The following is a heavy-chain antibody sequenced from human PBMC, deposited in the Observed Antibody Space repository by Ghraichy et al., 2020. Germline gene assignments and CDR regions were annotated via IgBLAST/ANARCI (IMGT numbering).Heavy chain of an antibody. CDR3: ARVRDVVVPAIWLLFDI. J-gene: IGHJ3*02. CDR2: IYYSGST. D-gene: IGHD2-2*01. CDR1: GGSISSYY. V-gene: IGHV4-59*01. Sequence: SETLSLTCTVSGGSISSYYWSWIRQPPGKGLEWIGYIYYSGSTNYNPSLKSRVTISVDTSKNQFSLKLSSVTAADTAVYYCARVRDVVVPAIWLLFDIWGQGTMVTVSS.